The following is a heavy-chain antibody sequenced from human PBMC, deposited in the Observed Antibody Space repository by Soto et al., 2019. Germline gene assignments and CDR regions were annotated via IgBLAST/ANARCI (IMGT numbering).Heavy chain of an antibody. CDR2: INVDNGVT. D-gene: IGHD3-3*01. CDR3: ARMIFGVVLAPFDY. V-gene: IGHV1-18*01. Sequence: QVQLVQSAAEVKTPGASVKVSCKASGYTFDRYGLSWVRQAPGQGLEWMGWINVDNGVTTYARDFQGRVSMTTDASTSTAYLELKSLRSDDTAMYYCARMIFGVVLAPFDYWGQGTLVTVSS. J-gene: IGHJ4*02. CDR1: GYTFDRYG.